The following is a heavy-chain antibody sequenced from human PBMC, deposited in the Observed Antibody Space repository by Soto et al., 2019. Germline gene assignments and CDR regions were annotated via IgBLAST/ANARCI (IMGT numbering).Heavy chain of an antibody. J-gene: IGHJ4*02. CDR3: ATDIAARRVGWPFDS. V-gene: IGHV3-23*01. CDR1: GFSFSSYA. D-gene: IGHD6-6*01. Sequence: EVQLLESGGDLVQPGGSLRLSCTASGFSFSSYAMTWVRQAPGKGLEWVSTMGGIGCSSCYADSVKGRFTISSDNSANTLYLQMNSLRVEDTPVYYCATDIAARRVGWPFDSWGQGTLVTVSS. CDR2: MGGIGCSS.